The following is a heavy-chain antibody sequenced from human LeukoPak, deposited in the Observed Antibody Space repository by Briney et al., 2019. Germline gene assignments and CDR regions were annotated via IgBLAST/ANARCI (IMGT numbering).Heavy chain of an antibody. D-gene: IGHD5-24*01. Sequence: PSETLSLTCIVSDDSITDYYWSWIRQPPGKGLEWVGYIFHKGYTNYNPSLKSRVTISMDKTKKQFSLTLKSVTAADTAVYYCASTPLSNLDVWGQGTTVIVTS. CDR2: IFHKGYT. V-gene: IGHV4-59*01. CDR1: DDSITDYY. CDR3: ASTPLSNLDV. J-gene: IGHJ6*02.